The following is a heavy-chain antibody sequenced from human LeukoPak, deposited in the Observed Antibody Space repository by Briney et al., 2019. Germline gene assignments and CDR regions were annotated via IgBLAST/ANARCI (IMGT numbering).Heavy chain of an antibody. CDR1: GVTFSSYA. V-gene: IGHV3-21*01. Sequence: GGSLRXSCAASGVTFSSYAMSWVRQTPGKGLEWVSSVSTTGSDTYYADSVKGRFTISRDSSKNSVYLQMNSLRPEDTAIYYCARGRDGYPYNFWGQGTLVTVFS. D-gene: IGHD5-24*01. CDR3: ARGRDGYPYNF. CDR2: VSTTGSDT. J-gene: IGHJ4*02.